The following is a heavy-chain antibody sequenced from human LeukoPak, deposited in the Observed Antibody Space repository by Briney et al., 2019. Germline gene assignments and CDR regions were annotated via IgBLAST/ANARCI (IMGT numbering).Heavy chain of an antibody. J-gene: IGHJ4*02. D-gene: IGHD3-22*01. Sequence: GGSLRLSCAASGFTVSSTYMSWVRQAPGKGLEWVAVISYDGSNKYYADSVKGRFTISRDNSKNTLYLQMNSLRAEDTAVYYCARDQYYDSSGYGIFDYWGQGTLVTVSS. V-gene: IGHV3-30-3*01. CDR1: GFTVSSTY. CDR3: ARDQYYDSSGYGIFDY. CDR2: ISYDGSNK.